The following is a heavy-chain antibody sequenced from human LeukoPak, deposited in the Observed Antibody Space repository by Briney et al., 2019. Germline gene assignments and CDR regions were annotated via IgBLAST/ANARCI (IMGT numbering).Heavy chain of an antibody. CDR1: GYTFTSYG. V-gene: IGHV1-2*04. CDR2: INPNSGGT. D-gene: IGHD5-24*01. Sequence: ASVKVSCKASGYTFTSYGISWVRQAPGQGLEWMGWINPNSGGTNYAQKFQGWVTMTRDTSISTAYMELSRLRSDDTAVYYCATTSPEGGRVADGYNLDYYGMDVWGQGTTVTVSS. CDR3: ATTSPEGGRVADGYNLDYYGMDV. J-gene: IGHJ6*02.